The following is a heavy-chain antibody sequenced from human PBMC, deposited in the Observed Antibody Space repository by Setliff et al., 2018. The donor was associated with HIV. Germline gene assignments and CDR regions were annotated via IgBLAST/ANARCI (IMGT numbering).Heavy chain of an antibody. CDR2: FDPEDGDT. D-gene: IGHD1-26*01. J-gene: IGHJ4*02. CDR3: ARVLHSPGPFDY. Sequence: ASVKVSCKVSGYTLSELTMHWVRQAPGKGLEWMGRFDPEDGDTLYAQRLQGRVIMTEDTSTSTAYMDLSSLKSDDTAVYYCARVLHSPGPFDYWGQGSLVTVSS. V-gene: IGHV1-24*01. CDR1: GYTLSELT.